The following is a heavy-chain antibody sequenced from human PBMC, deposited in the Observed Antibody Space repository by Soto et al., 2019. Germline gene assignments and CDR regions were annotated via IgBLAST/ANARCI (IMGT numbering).Heavy chain of an antibody. CDR3: ARLSGGVIAAAGTDYYGMDV. Sequence: SETLSLTCTASGGSISSSSYYWGWIRQPPGKGLEWIGSIYYSGSTYYNPSLKSRVTISVDTSKNQFSLKLSSVTAADTAVYYCARLSGGVIAAAGTDYYGMDVWGQGTTVTVSS. J-gene: IGHJ6*02. D-gene: IGHD6-13*01. V-gene: IGHV4-39*01. CDR2: IYYSGST. CDR1: GGSISSSSYY.